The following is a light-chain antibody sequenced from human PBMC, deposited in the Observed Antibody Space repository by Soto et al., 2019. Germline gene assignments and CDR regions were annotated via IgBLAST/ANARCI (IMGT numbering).Light chain of an antibody. CDR2: GNN. Sequence: QSVLTQPPSVSGAPGQRVTISCTGSSSNIGAGYDVHWYQQLPGTAPKPLIYGNNNRPSGVPDRFSGSKSGTSASLAITGLQAEDEADYYCQSYDRSLSGSVFGGGTQLTVL. CDR1: SSNIGAGYD. V-gene: IGLV1-40*01. CDR3: QSYDRSLSGSV. J-gene: IGLJ3*02.